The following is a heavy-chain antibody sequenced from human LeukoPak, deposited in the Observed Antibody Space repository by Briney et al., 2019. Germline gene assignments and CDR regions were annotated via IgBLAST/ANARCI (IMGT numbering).Heavy chain of an antibody. CDR3: ATANYDFWSGYNAFDI. CDR1: GYSFTSYW. J-gene: IGHJ3*02. Sequence: GESLKISCKGSGYSFTSYWIGWVRQMPGKGLEWMGIIYPGDSDTRYSPSFQGQVTISADKSISTAYLQWSSLKASDTAMYYCATANYDFWSGYNAFDIWGQGTMVTVSS. V-gene: IGHV5-51*01. CDR2: IYPGDSDT. D-gene: IGHD3-3*01.